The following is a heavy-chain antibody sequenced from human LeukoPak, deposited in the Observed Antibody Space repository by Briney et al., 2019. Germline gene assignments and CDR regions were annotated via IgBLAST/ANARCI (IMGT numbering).Heavy chain of an antibody. CDR1: GFAFSSYA. Sequence: GGSLRLSCAASGFAFSSYAMSWVRQAPGKGLEWVAVIWSDENNKFYGDSVKGRFTISRDNSKNTVFLQIKSLRVEDTAVYYCTRDGCGGDCIHRTHYWGQGTRVTVSP. J-gene: IGHJ4*02. D-gene: IGHD2-21*02. V-gene: IGHV3-33*08. CDR3: TRDGCGGDCIHRTHY. CDR2: IWSDENNK.